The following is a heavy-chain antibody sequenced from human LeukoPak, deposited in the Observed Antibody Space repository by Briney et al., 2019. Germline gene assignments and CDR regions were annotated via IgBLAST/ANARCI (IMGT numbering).Heavy chain of an antibody. V-gene: IGHV3-48*01. Sequence: PGGSLRLSSAASGFTFSSNSMNWVRQAPGKGLEWVSYISSSSNTIYYTDSVKGRFTISRDNAKNSLYLQMNSLRAEDTAVYYCARDGQDDFWSGGSLLYWGQGALVTVSS. CDR2: ISSSSNTI. J-gene: IGHJ4*02. D-gene: IGHD3-3*01. CDR1: GFTFSSNS. CDR3: ARDGQDDFWSGGSLLY.